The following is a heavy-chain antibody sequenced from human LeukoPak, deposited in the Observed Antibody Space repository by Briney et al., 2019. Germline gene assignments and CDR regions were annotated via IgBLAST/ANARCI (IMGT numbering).Heavy chain of an antibody. V-gene: IGHV3-64*02. J-gene: IGHJ4*02. CDR1: GFTFSSYV. D-gene: IGHD3-16*01. CDR3: AREGGFTCMDY. Sequence: GGSLRLSCAASGFTFSSYVMHWVRQAPGKGLEYVSGISNDGESTSYADSLKGRFTVSRDNSKNTLYLQMNSLRAEDTAVYYCAREGGFTCMDYWGQGTLVTVSS. CDR2: ISNDGEST.